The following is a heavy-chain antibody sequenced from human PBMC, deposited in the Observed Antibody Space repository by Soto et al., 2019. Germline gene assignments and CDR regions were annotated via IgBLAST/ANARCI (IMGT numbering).Heavy chain of an antibody. V-gene: IGHV3-48*02. CDR3: ARLGYSQRAAAGYYYYYGMDV. J-gene: IGHJ6*02. Sequence: PGGSLRLSCAAPGFTFSSYSMNWVRQAPGKGLEWVSYISSSSSTIYYADSVKGRFTISRDNAKNSLYLQMNSLRDEDTAVYYCARLGYSQRAAAGYYYYYGMDVWGQGTTVTVSS. CDR1: GFTFSSYS. D-gene: IGHD6-13*01. CDR2: ISSSSSTI.